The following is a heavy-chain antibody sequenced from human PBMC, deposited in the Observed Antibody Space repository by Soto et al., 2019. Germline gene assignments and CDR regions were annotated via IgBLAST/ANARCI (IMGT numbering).Heavy chain of an antibody. CDR1: GYPVTAYY. CDR3: ARGGGVGVAGSAAFDM. V-gene: IGHV1-2*02. D-gene: IGHD3-3*01. CDR2: INPATGAA. Sequence: QLHLVQSGAVVKKPGASVTVSCSASGYPVTAYYMHWVRQAPGRGLEWMGGINPATGAAKYTKTFQGRVTMARDTSTSTVFMELRGPTSEATAVFYWARGGGVGVAGSAAFDMWGQGTLVTVSS. J-gene: IGHJ3*02.